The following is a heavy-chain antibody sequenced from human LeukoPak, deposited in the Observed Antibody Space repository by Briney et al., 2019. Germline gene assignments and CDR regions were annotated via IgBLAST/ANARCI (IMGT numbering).Heavy chain of an antibody. CDR1: GFTFSIYT. D-gene: IGHD6-13*01. CDR2: ISASGGST. CDR3: AKDDAAGTPNFFDS. J-gene: IGHJ4*02. Sequence: GGSLRLSCAASGFTFSIYTMSWVRQAPGKGLEWVSGISASGGSTYYADSVKGRFTISRDNSKNTLSLQMNSLRADDTAIYYCAKDDAAGTPNFFDSWGQGTLVTVSS. V-gene: IGHV3-23*01.